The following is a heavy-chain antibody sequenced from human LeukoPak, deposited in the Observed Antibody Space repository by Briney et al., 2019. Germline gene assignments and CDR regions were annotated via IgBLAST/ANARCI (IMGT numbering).Heavy chain of an antibody. CDR1: GFTFTNAW. Sequence: GGSLRLSCAASGFTFTNAWMSWVRQAPGKGLEWVGRIKSKTDGGTTDYAAPVKGRFTISRDGSKNTLFLQMNSLKTEDTAVYYCTTVAITMVRGVIIITRSFDYWGQGTLVTVS. V-gene: IGHV3-15*01. CDR3: TTVAITMVRGVIIITRSFDY. J-gene: IGHJ4*02. D-gene: IGHD3-10*01. CDR2: IKSKTDGGTT.